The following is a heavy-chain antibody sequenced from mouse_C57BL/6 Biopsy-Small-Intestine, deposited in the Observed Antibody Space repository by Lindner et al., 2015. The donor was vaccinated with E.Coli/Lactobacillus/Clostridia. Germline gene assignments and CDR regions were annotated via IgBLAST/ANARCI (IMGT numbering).Heavy chain of an antibody. CDR1: GFTFSSYG. V-gene: IGHV5-6*01. Sequence: VQLQESGEDLVKPGGSLKLSCAASGFTFSSYGMSWVRQTPDKRLEWVATISTGGSYTYYPDSVKGRFTISRDNAKNTLYLQMSSLKSEDTAMYYCARRDSNFYFFDCWGQGTTLTVSS. J-gene: IGHJ2*01. D-gene: IGHD2-5*01. CDR2: ISTGGSYT. CDR3: ARRDSNFYFFDC.